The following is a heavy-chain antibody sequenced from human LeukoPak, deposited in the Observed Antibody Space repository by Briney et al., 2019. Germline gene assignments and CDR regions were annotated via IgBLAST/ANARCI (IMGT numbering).Heavy chain of an antibody. Sequence: PSETLSLTCTVSGGSISSYYWSWIRQPPGKGLEWIGYIYYSGSTNYNPSLKSRVTISVDTSKNQFSLKLSSVTAADTAVYYCARYPPGYYDSSGYQYFQHWGQGTLVTVSS. CDR2: IYYSGST. CDR3: ARYPPGYYDSSGYQYFQH. V-gene: IGHV4-59*01. J-gene: IGHJ1*01. CDR1: GGSISSYY. D-gene: IGHD3-22*01.